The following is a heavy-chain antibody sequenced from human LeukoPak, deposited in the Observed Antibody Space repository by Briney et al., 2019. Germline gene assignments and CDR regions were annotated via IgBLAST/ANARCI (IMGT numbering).Heavy chain of an antibody. V-gene: IGHV3-21*01. CDR2: ISSSSSYI. CDR3: ARESGFWSGRGFDY. D-gene: IGHD3-3*01. J-gene: IGHJ4*02. Sequence: GGSLRLSCAASGFTFSSYSMNWVRQAPGKGLEWVSSISSSSSYIYYADSVKGRFTISRDNAKNSLYLQMNSLRAEDTAVYYCARESGFWSGRGFDYWGQGTLVTVSS. CDR1: GFTFSSYS.